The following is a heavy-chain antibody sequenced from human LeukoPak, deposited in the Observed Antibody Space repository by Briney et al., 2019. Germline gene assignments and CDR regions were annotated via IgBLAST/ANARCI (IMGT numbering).Heavy chain of an antibody. CDR2: IYSGGST. V-gene: IGHV3-66*01. D-gene: IGHD1-14*01. CDR3: ARVVSRVPERYYFDY. Sequence: PGGSLRLSCAASAFTVSSNYMSWVRQAPGKGLEWVSVIYSGGSTYYADSVKGRFTISRDNSKNTLYLQMNSLRAEDTAVYYCARVVSRVPERYYFDYWGQGTLVTVSS. CDR1: AFTVSSNY. J-gene: IGHJ4*02.